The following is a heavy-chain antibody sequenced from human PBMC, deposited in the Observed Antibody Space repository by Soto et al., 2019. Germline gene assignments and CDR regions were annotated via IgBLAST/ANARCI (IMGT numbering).Heavy chain of an antibody. D-gene: IGHD2-2*01. V-gene: IGHV4-30-4*01. Sequence: TLSLTCSVSGGFVSSGSYYWWWIRQPPGKGLEWIGYIYYSGSTYYNPSLKSRVTISVDTSKNQFSLKLSSVTAADTAVYYCARGGDTTSAEYFQHWGQGTLVTVSS. CDR2: IYYSGST. CDR3: ARGGDTTSAEYFQH. J-gene: IGHJ1*01. CDR1: GGFVSSGSYY.